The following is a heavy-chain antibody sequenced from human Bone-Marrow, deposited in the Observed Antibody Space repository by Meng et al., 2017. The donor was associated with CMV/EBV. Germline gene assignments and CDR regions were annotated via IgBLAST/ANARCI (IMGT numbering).Heavy chain of an antibody. V-gene: IGHV1-2*02. J-gene: IGHJ5*02. CDR2: INPNSGGT. CDR1: GYTFTGYY. CDR3: ARVGCSSSSCYENNWFDP. D-gene: IGHD2-2*01. Sequence: ASVKVSCKASGYTFTGYYMHWVRQAPGQGLEWMGWINPNSGGTNYAQKFQGRVTMTRDTSISTAYMGLSRLTSDDTAVYYCARVGCSSSSCYENNWFDPWGQGTRVTGYS.